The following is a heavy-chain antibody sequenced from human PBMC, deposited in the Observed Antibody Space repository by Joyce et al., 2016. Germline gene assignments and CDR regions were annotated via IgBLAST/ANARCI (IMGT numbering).Heavy chain of an antibody. D-gene: IGHD3-10*01. CDR1: GLDVSSNY. J-gene: IGHJ4*02. CDR3: ARVSVGHKWSSR. Sequence: EVQLVESGGGLIQPGGSLRLSCAASGLDVSSNYMSWVRQAPGKGREWGSVIYSGDSTHYADAVRGRFTISRDKSKNMLYLEMNSLRSEDTGTYYCARVSVGHKWSSRWGQGTLVTVSS. CDR2: IYSGDST. V-gene: IGHV3-53*01.